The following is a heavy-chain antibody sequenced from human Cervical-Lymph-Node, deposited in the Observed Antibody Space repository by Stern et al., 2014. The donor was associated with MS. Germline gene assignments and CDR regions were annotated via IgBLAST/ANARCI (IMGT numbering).Heavy chain of an antibody. J-gene: IGHJ4*02. Sequence: QVQLVQSGAALKNPPASAKASCKASGYTFTNYAIHCVRQPPDPRPEWIGWIHPGNGDAKYSQNFQDRVTITRDTSANTVYMELRSRRVEDTAMYYCARGYSTTYLDYWGQGTLVTVSS. CDR2: IHPGNGDA. CDR1: GYTFTNYA. V-gene: IGHV1-3*01. CDR3: ARGYSTTYLDY. D-gene: IGHD6-13*01.